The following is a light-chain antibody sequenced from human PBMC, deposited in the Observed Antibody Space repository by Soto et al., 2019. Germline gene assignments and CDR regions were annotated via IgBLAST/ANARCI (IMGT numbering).Light chain of an antibody. CDR1: SSDVGGYNY. J-gene: IGLJ3*02. Sequence: QSALTQPRSVSGSPGQSVTISCTGASSDVGGYNYVSWYQQHPGKAPKLIIYDVTKRPSGVPDRFSGSKSGNTASLTISRLQAEDEADYYCCSYAGSYTWVFGGGTKVTVL. V-gene: IGLV2-11*01. CDR3: CSYAGSYTWV. CDR2: DVT.